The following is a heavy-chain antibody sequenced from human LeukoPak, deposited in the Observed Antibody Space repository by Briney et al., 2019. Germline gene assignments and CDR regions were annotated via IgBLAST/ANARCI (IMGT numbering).Heavy chain of an antibody. D-gene: IGHD5-18*01. J-gene: IGHJ4*02. V-gene: IGHV3-7*01. CDR1: GFTFSSYW. Sequence: GGSLRLSCAASGFTFSSYWLTWVRQAPGKGLEWVANVKQDGSEKFYVDSVKGRFTISRDSAKNSLYLQMNSLRAEDTAVYYCARDLSGITGYTYGRGIDYWGQGTLVTVSS. CDR3: ARDLSGITGYTYGRGIDY. CDR2: VKQDGSEK.